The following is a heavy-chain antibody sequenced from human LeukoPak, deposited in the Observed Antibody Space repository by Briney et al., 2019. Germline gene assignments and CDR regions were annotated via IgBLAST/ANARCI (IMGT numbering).Heavy chain of an antibody. D-gene: IGHD5-18*01. CDR2: IIPIFGTA. CDR3: ARLQEDTAMAYDY. V-gene: IGHV1-69*06. Sequence: SVKVSCKASGGTFSSYAISWVRQAPGQGLEWMGGIIPIFGTANYAQKFQGRVTITADKSTSTAYMELSSLRSEDTAVYYCARLQEDTAMAYDYWGQGTLGTVSS. CDR1: GGTFSSYA. J-gene: IGHJ4*02.